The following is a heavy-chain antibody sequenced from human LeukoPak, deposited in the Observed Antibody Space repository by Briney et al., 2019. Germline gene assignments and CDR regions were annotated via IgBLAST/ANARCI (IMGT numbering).Heavy chain of an antibody. V-gene: IGHV3-9*01. CDR3: AKATYYYESSGPGCDY. CDR2: ISWSSGSI. CDR1: GFTFDDYA. Sequence: PGRSLRLSCAASGFTFDDYAMHWVRQAPGKGLEWVSGISWSSGSIGYADSVKGRFTISRDNAKNSLYLQMNSLRPEDTALYYCAKATYYYESSGPGCDYWGQGTLVTVSS. J-gene: IGHJ4*02. D-gene: IGHD3-22*01.